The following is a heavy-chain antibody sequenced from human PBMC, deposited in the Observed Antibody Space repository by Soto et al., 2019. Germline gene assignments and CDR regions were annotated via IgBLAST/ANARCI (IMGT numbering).Heavy chain of an antibody. CDR3: TRDRGYYDSSGYYAYNWFDS. J-gene: IGHJ5*01. CDR1: GFTFRSFT. V-gene: IGHV3-21*01. D-gene: IGHD3-22*01. CDR2: ISSNSAYI. Sequence: GGYLRLSCAASGFTFRSFTMNWVRQAPGKGLEWVSTISSNSAYIYYTDALRGRFTISRDNAKNSLHLQMNSLRAEDTAVYYCTRDRGYYDSSGYYAYNWFDSWGQGTLVSVSS.